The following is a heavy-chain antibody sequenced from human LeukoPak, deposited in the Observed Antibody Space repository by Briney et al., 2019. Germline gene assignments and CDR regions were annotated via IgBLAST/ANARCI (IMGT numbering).Heavy chain of an antibody. Sequence: ASVKVSCKASGYTFTGYYMHWVRQAPGQGLEWMGRINPNSGGTNYAQKFQGRVTMTRDTSISTAYMELSRLRPDDTAVYYCASGAGKNRAFDIWGQGTMVTVSS. D-gene: IGHD1-14*01. V-gene: IGHV1-2*06. CDR1: GYTFTGYY. CDR2: INPNSGGT. J-gene: IGHJ3*02. CDR3: ASGAGKNRAFDI.